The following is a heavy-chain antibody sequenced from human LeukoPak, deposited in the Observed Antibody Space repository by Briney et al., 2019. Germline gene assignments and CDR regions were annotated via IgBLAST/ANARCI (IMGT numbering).Heavy chain of an antibody. J-gene: IGHJ5*02. CDR2: IYHSGST. D-gene: IGHD2-2*01. Sequence: SETLSLTCTVSGYSISSGYYWGGIRQPPGKGLEWIGSIYHSGSTYYNPSLKSRVTISVDTSKNQFSLKLSSVTAADTAVYYCARAGDCSSTSCYSWFDPWGQGTLVTVSS. CDR3: ARAGDCSSTSCYSWFDP. V-gene: IGHV4-38-2*02. CDR1: GYSISSGYY.